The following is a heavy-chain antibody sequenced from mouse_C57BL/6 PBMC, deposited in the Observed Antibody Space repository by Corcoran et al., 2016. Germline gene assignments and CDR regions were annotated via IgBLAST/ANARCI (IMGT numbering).Heavy chain of an antibody. J-gene: IGHJ4*01. CDR2: INPNNGGT. CDR3: ARGGITTVVPYAMDY. V-gene: IGHV1-26*01. Sequence: EVQLQQSGPELVKPGASVKISCKASGYTFTDYYMNWVKQSHGKSLEWIGDINPNNGGTSYNQKFKGKATLTVDKSSNTAYMELRSLTSEDSAVYYCARGGITTVVPYAMDYWGQGTSVTVSS. D-gene: IGHD1-1*01. CDR1: GYTFTDYY.